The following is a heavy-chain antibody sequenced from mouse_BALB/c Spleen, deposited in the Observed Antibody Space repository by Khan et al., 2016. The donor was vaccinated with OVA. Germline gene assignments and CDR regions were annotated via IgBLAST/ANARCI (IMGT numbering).Heavy chain of an antibody. V-gene: IGHV5-6*01. J-gene: IGHJ4*01. Sequence: EVELVESGGDLVKPGGSLKLSCAASGFSFSSYGMSWVRQPPDKRLEWVATISSGGHSTYYPDSVRGRFTIYRDNTKKRLNLQMSSMRSEDTAMYYCARTITTVKGYYCAMDYWGQGTSLTVSS. D-gene: IGHD1-1*01. CDR3: ARTITTVKGYYCAMDY. CDR2: ISSGGHST. CDR1: GFSFSSYG.